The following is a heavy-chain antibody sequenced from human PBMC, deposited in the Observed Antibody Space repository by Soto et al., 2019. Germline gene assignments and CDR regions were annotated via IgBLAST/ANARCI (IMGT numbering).Heavy chain of an antibody. Sequence: PSETLSLTCTVSVGSISSYYWSWFRQPPGKGLEWIGYIYYSGSTKYNPSLKSRATMSVDTSKNQFSLNLNSVTPADTAVYYCARIGWSKDNDDYWGQGTLVTVSS. J-gene: IGHJ4*02. CDR3: ARIGWSKDNDDY. CDR1: VGSISSYY. V-gene: IGHV4-59*01. CDR2: IYYSGST. D-gene: IGHD6-19*01.